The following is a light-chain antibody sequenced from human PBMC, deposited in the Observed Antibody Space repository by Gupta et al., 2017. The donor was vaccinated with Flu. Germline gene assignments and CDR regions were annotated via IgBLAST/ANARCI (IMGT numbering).Light chain of an antibody. CDR2: AKN. V-gene: IGLV3-19*01. CDR1: TLRNSY. Sequence: SSELTEDPAATVALGHTVRITCQGDTLRNSYASWYQQKPGQAPVLVIYAKNSRPSGIPERFSGSSSGNTAALTSTGSQAEDEADYYCNSRDSTDNHQAVFGGGTKLTV. J-gene: IGLJ2*01. CDR3: NSRDSTDNHQAV.